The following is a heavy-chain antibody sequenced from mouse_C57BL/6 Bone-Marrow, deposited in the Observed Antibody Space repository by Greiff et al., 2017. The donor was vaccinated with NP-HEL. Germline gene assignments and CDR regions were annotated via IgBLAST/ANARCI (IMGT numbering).Heavy chain of an antibody. V-gene: IGHV14-4*01. CDR1: GFNIKDDY. CDR3: TTYYGFYAMDY. J-gene: IGHJ4*01. CDR2: IDPENGDT. Sequence: EVHLVESGAELVRPGASVKLSCTASGFNIKDDYMHWVKQRPEQGLEWIGWIDPENGDTEYASKFQGKATITADTSSNTAYLQLSSLTSEDTAVYYCTTYYGFYAMDYWGQGTSVTVSS. D-gene: IGHD1-2*01.